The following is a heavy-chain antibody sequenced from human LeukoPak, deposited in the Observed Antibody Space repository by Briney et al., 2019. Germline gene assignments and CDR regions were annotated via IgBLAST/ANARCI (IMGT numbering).Heavy chain of an antibody. V-gene: IGHV1-24*01. CDR3: ATEKDDSSGYYYFDY. CDR1: GYTLTELS. Sequence: ASVKVSCKVSGYTLTELSMHWVRQAPGKGLDWMGGFDPEDGEIIHAQKFQDRVTMTEDTSTDTAYMELSSLRSDDTAVYYCATEKDDSSGYYYFDYWGQGTLVTVSS. CDR2: FDPEDGEI. D-gene: IGHD3-22*01. J-gene: IGHJ4*02.